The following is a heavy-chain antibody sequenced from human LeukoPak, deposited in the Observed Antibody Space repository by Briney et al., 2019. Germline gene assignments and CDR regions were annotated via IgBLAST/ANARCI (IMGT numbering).Heavy chain of an antibody. CDR1: GFTFSDYY. CDR3: AGYFDWLLTGETHTP. D-gene: IGHD3-9*01. J-gene: IGHJ5*02. CDR2: ISSSGSTI. Sequence: PGGSLRLSCAASGFTFSDYYMSWIRQAPGKGLEWVSYISSSGSTIYYADSVKGRFTISRDNAKNSLYLQMNSLRAEDTAVYYCAGYFDWLLTGETHTPWGQGTLVTVSS. V-gene: IGHV3-11*04.